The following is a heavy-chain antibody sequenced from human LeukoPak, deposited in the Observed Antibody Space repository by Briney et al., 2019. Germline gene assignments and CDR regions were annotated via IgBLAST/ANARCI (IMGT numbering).Heavy chain of an antibody. D-gene: IGHD2-15*01. Sequence: SETLSLTCAVYGVSFSGYYWSWIRQPPGKGLEWIGEINDSGSTNYNPSLKSRVTISVDTSKNQFSLKLSSVTAADTAVYYCAADLPTKLYCSGGSCYPGPAKNCFDPWGQGTLVTVSS. CDR1: GVSFSGYY. V-gene: IGHV4-34*01. CDR2: INDSGST. J-gene: IGHJ5*02. CDR3: AADLPTKLYCSGGSCYPGPAKNCFDP.